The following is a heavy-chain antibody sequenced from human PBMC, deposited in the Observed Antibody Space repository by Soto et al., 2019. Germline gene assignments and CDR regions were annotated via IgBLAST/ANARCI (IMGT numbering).Heavy chain of an antibody. D-gene: IGHD3-10*01. CDR3: ARRRRYGSGSYYWYNYFDP. V-gene: IGHV4-59*01. J-gene: IGHJ5*02. CDR1: GGSISSYY. CDR2: IYYSGST. Sequence: SETLSLTCTVSGGSISSYYWSWIRQPPGKGLEWIGYIYYSGSTNYNPSLKSRVTISVDTSKNQFSLKLSSVTAADTAVYYCARRRRYGSGSYYWYNYFDPWGQGTPVTVS.